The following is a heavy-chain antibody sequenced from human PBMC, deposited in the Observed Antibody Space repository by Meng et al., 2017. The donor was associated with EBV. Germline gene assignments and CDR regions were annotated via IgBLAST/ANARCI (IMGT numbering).Heavy chain of an antibody. D-gene: IGHD6-13*01. Sequence: VPCRAWLSHPWASMSVSCKPSGHIFTGEYMHWVRQAPGQVLEWMGRINPNSGGTNYAQKFQGRVTMTRDTSISTAYMELSRLRSDDTAVYYCAKGADLAAAGTFWFDPWGQGTLVTVSS. CDR3: AKGADLAAAGTFWFDP. V-gene: IGHV1-2*06. CDR1: GHIFTGEY. J-gene: IGHJ5*02. CDR2: INPNSGGT.